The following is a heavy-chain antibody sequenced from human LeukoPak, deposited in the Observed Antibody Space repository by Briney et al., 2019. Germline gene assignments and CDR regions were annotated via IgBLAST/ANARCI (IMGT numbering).Heavy chain of an antibody. CDR2: ISYDGSNK. D-gene: IGHD1-1*01. CDR3: AKDQLAVFDY. J-gene: IGHJ4*02. CDR1: GFAFSSYG. V-gene: IGHV3-30*18. Sequence: GGSLRLSCAASGFAFSSYGMHWVRQAPGKGLEWVAVISYDGSNKYYADSVKGRFTISRDNSKNTLYLQMNSLRAEDTAVYYCAKDQLAVFDYWGQGTLVTVSS.